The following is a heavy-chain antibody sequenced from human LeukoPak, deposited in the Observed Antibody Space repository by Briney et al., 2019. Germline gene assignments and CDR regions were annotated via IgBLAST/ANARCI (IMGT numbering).Heavy chain of an antibody. V-gene: IGHV3-21*01. J-gene: IGHJ4*02. CDR2: ISSSSYI. Sequence: GGSLRLSCAASGFTFSSYSMNWVRQAPGKGLEWVSSISSSSYIYYADSVKGRFTISRDNAKNSLYLQMNSLRAEDTAVYYCARDRAGWLLLSIPDYWGQGTLVTVSS. CDR1: GFTFSSYS. D-gene: IGHD3-22*01. CDR3: ARDRAGWLLLSIPDY.